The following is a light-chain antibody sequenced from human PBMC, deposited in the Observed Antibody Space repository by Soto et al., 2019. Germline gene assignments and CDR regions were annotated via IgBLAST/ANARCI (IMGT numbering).Light chain of an antibody. J-gene: IGKJ1*01. CDR2: DTS. CDR1: QGIGDT. Sequence: EIVMTQSPATLSVSPGEGATLSCRASQGIGDTLAWYQQKPGQTPRLLIYDTSSRATGIPDRFSGSGSGTDFTLTISRLEPEDFAVYYCQQYRTFGQGTKVDIK. V-gene: IGKV3D-20*02. CDR3: QQYRT.